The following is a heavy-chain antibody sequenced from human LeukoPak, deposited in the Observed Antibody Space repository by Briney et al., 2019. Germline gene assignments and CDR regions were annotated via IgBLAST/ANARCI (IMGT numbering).Heavy chain of an antibody. CDR1: GYTFTGYY. CDR2: INPNSGGT. Sequence: ASVKVSCKASGYTFTGYYMHWVRQAPGQGLEWMGRINPNSGGTNYAQKFQGRVTMTRDTSISTAYMELSRLRSDDTAVYYCARELVRYFDWLLSPFDAFDIWGQGTMVTVSS. CDR3: ARELVRYFDWLLSPFDAFDI. D-gene: IGHD3-9*01. V-gene: IGHV1-2*06. J-gene: IGHJ3*02.